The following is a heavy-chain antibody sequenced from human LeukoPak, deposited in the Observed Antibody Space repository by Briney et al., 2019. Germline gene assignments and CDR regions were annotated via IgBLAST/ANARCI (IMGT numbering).Heavy chain of an antibody. CDR2: ISNDGSNK. Sequence: PGTSLRLSCAASGFTFSSYGMHWVRQAPGKGLEWVAVISNDGSNKYQADSVTGRFTISRDNSKNTLYLQMNSLRAEDTAVYYCAKGPNSSGWYHFDYWGQGTLVTVSS. D-gene: IGHD6-19*01. CDR1: GFTFSSYG. CDR3: AKGPNSSGWYHFDY. J-gene: IGHJ4*02. V-gene: IGHV3-30*18.